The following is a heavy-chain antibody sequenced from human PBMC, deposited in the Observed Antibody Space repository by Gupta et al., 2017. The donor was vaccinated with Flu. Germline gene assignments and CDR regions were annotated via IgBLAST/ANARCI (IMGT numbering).Heavy chain of an antibody. CDR3: VRLMKVRWGSHSHYLDY. CDR2: IYYTGST. J-gene: IGHJ4*02. D-gene: IGHD3-10*01. V-gene: IGHV4-59*01. Sequence: QVQLQESGPGLVKPSETLSLTGSVSGVSITTYDWGWIRQSPGKGLEWIGFIYYTGSTNYHPSLKSRVTISSDTLDASKNQFSLSLSSVTAGDTAVYYCVRLMKVRWGSHSHYLDYWGQGTLCHRLL. CDR1: GVSITTYD.